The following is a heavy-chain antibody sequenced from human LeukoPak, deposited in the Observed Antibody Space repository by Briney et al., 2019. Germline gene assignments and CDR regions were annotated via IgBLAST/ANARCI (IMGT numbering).Heavy chain of an antibody. CDR2: IYYNGNT. Sequence: SETPSLTCTVSGGSISIGGYYWSWIRQHPGKGLEWIGYIYYNGNTYYNPSLKSRLTISGDTSEYQFSLKLSSVTAADTAVYYCVRNFDSYNAFDIWGQGAMVTVSS. CDR1: GGSISIGGYY. CDR3: VRNFDSYNAFDI. D-gene: IGHD3-22*01. J-gene: IGHJ3*02. V-gene: IGHV4-31*03.